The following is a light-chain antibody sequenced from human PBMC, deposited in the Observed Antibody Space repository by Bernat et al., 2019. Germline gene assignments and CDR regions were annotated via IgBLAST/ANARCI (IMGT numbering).Light chain of an antibody. CDR2: DVY. V-gene: IGKV1-33*01. CDR3: QQYYNLPLT. Sequence: DIQMTQSPSSLSASVGDRVTITCQASQDISNYLNLYQHKPGKAPKLLIYDVYNVETGVPSRFSGSGYGTDFTFTISSLQPEDIATYYCQQYYNLPLTFGGGTKLEN. CDR1: QDISNY. J-gene: IGKJ4*01.